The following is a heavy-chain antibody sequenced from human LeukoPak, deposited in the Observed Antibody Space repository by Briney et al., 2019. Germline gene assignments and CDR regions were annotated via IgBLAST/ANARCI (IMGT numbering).Heavy chain of an antibody. D-gene: IGHD6-6*01. CDR2: IGPTGSTT. V-gene: IGHV3-74*01. Sequence: GGSLRLSCTASGFSFSRHWMHWARQLPGKGLVWVSRIGPTGSTTSYADSVKGRFTVSRDNAKNTLYLQVNNLRAEDTAVYYCARGPNSNWSGLDFWGQGTLLTVSS. CDR1: GFSFSRHW. J-gene: IGHJ4*02. CDR3: ARGPNSNWSGLDF.